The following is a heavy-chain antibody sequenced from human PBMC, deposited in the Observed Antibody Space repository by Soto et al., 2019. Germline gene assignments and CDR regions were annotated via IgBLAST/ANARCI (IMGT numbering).Heavy chain of an antibody. CDR1: GGTFSSYA. CDR3: ARANYDILTGYSSYYFDY. Sequence: SVKVSCKASGGTFSSYAISCVLQSPLQWLEWMGGIIPIFGTANYAQKFQGRVTITADKSTSTAYMELSSLRSEDTAVYYCARANYDILTGYSSYYFDYWGQGTLVTVSS. J-gene: IGHJ4*02. V-gene: IGHV1-69*06. CDR2: IIPIFGTA. D-gene: IGHD3-9*01.